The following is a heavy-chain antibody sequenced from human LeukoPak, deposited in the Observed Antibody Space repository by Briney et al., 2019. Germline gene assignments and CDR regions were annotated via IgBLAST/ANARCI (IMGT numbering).Heavy chain of an antibody. Sequence: GASVKVSCKASVYTFTGYHLHCVRQAPRQGLEWMRWINPNSGYTNFAQKLQGRVSMTRDTSISTAYMDLSSLTSDDTAVYYCARDGVRGGSHNQFDSWGQGTLVTVST. CDR3: ARDGVRGGSHNQFDS. D-gene: IGHD2-15*01. CDR1: VYTFTGYH. J-gene: IGHJ4*02. CDR2: INPNSGYT. V-gene: IGHV1-2*02.